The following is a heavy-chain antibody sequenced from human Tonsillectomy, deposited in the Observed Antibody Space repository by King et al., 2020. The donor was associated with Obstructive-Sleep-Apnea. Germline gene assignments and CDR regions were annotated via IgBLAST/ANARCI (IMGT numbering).Heavy chain of an antibody. CDR2: ISYDGSNK. J-gene: IGHJ3*02. D-gene: IGHD5-18*01. CDR1: GFTFSSYG. CDR3: AKDPSAMVPHDAFDI. Sequence: QVQLVESGGGVVQPGRSLRLSCAASGFTFSSYGMHWVRQAPGKGLEWVAVISYDGSNKYYADSVKGRFTISRDNSKNTLYLQMNSLRAEDTAVYYCAKDPSAMVPHDAFDIWGQGPMVTVSS. V-gene: IGHV3-30*18.